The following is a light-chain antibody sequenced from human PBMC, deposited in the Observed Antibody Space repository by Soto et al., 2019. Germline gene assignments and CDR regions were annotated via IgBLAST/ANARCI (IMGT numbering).Light chain of an antibody. J-gene: IGKJ3*01. V-gene: IGKV3-20*01. CDR2: GTS. CDR1: QSVSSNY. Sequence: EIVLTQSPGTLSLSPGERATLSCRASQSVSSNYLAWYQQKPGQAPRLLIYGTSNRATDIPDRFSGSGSGTDFTLTISRLEPEDFAVYYCQHDAGSPLFTFGPGTKVDLK. CDR3: QHDAGSPLFT.